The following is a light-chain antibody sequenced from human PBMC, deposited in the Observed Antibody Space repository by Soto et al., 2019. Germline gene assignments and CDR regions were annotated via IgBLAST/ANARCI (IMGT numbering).Light chain of an antibody. CDR1: QSVSSN. Sequence: EIVMTKSPATLSVSRGERATLSCRASQSVSSNLACYQQKPGQAPRLLIYGASNRATGIPARFSGSGSGTDFTLTISSLEPEDFAVYYCQQRSNWWTFGQGTKVDIK. J-gene: IGKJ1*01. CDR3: QQRSNWWT. CDR2: GAS. V-gene: IGKV3-11*01.